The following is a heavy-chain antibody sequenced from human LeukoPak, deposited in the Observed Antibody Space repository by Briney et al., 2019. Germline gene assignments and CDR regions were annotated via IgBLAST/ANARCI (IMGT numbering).Heavy chain of an antibody. CDR1: GHTFSAYY. Sequence: GALVRVSCKASGHTFSAYYMHWVREAPGQGLDWMGWIDTKIGATKYAQKFQGRVTIPRDTSIGTAYMELSTLISDDTAVYYCASEAFCVGGSCQLQRVASWGPGTLVTVSS. CDR2: IDTKIGAT. V-gene: IGHV1-2*02. CDR3: ASEAFCVGGSCQLQRVAS. D-gene: IGHD2-15*01. J-gene: IGHJ4*02.